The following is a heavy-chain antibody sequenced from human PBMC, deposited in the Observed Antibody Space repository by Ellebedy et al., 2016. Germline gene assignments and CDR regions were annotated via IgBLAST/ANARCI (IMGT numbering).Heavy chain of an antibody. CDR2: IDHSGST. Sequence: SETLSLXXAVYGGSFSGYYWTWVRQPPGKGLEWIGEIDHSGSTNYSPSLKSRVTISVDTSKNQFSLKLTSVNAADTAVYYCARGDGYSFPIDYWGQGTLVTVSS. J-gene: IGHJ4*02. CDR3: ARGDGYSFPIDY. CDR1: GGSFSGYY. V-gene: IGHV4-34*01. D-gene: IGHD5-24*01.